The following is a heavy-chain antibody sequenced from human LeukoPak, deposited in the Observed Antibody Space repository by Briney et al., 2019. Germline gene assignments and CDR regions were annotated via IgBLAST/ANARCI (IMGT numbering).Heavy chain of an antibody. CDR3: ARDRYYYGMDV. V-gene: IGHV4-31*03. J-gene: IGHJ6*02. Sequence: SETLSLTCTVSGGSISSGGYYWSWIRQHPGKGVEWIGYIYYSGSTYYNPSLKSRVTISVDTSKNQFSLKLSSVTAADTAVYYCARDRYYYGMDVWGQGTTVTVSS. CDR2: IYYSGST. CDR1: GGSISSGGYY.